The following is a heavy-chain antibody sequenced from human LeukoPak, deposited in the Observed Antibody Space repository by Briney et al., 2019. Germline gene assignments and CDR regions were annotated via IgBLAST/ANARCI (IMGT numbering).Heavy chain of an antibody. CDR2: IKADGSEK. J-gene: IGHJ4*02. Sequence: GGSLRLSCAASGFTVSTNCMTWVRQPPGKGLEWVANIKADGSEKYYVDSVKGRFTISRDDAKRTVDLQMDNLRAEDTAIYYCAYRNNFEYWGQGALVTVSS. V-gene: IGHV3-7*05. D-gene: IGHD1-26*01. CDR1: GFTVSTNC. CDR3: AYRNNFEY.